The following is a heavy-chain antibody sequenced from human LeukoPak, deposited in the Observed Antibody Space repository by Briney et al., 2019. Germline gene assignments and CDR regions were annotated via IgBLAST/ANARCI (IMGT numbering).Heavy chain of an antibody. Sequence: PGRSLRLSCAASGFTFSSYDMHWVRQAPGKGPEWVAVISYDGSNKYYADSVKGRFTISRDNSKNTLYLQMNSLRAEDTAVYYCAKDMYYYDLFDYWGQGTLVTVSS. CDR3: AKDMYYYDLFDY. CDR2: ISYDGSNK. J-gene: IGHJ4*02. V-gene: IGHV3-30*18. CDR1: GFTFSSYD. D-gene: IGHD3-22*01.